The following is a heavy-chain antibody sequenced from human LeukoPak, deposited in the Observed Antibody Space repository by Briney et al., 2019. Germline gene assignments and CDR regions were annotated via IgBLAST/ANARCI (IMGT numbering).Heavy chain of an antibody. CDR3: ARAGYNWEHDY. V-gene: IGHV3-74*01. D-gene: IGHD5-24*01. CDR2: IDSDGSDT. Sequence: GGSLRLSCAASGFTFSSSWMYWVRQAPGKGLVWVSRIDSDGSDTTYADSVKGRFTISRDNAKNTLYLQMNSLRAEDTAVYYCARAGYNWEHDYWGQGTLVTVSS. J-gene: IGHJ4*02. CDR1: GFTFSSSW.